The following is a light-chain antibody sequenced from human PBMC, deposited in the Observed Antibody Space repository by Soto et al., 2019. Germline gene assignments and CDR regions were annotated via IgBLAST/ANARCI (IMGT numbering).Light chain of an antibody. CDR1: QSVSSY. CDR3: QQRSNWPRT. Sequence: EIVLTQSPATLSLSPGERATLPCRANQSVSSYLAWYQQKPGQAPRLLIYDASNRATGIPARFSGSGSGTDFTLTISSLEHEDFEVYYCQQRSNWPRTLGQGTKVDIK. V-gene: IGKV3-11*01. CDR2: DAS. J-gene: IGKJ1*01.